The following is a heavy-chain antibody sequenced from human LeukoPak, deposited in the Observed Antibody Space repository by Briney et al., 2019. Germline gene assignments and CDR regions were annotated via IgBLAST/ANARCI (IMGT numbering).Heavy chain of an antibody. CDR2: IYHSGST. J-gene: IGHJ5*02. V-gene: IGHV4-30-2*01. Sequence: SETLSLTCAVSGGSNSSGGYSWSWIRQPPGKGLEWIGYIYHSGSTYYNPSLKSRVTISVDRSKNQFSLKLSSVTAADTAVYYCARGIAVAGTRWFDPWGQGTLVTVSS. CDR3: ARGIAVAGTRWFDP. D-gene: IGHD6-19*01. CDR1: GGSNSSGGYS.